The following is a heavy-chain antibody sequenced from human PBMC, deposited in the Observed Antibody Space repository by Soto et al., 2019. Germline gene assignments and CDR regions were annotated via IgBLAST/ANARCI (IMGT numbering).Heavy chain of an antibody. CDR1: GYSFTGYY. V-gene: IGHV1-2*02. J-gene: IGHJ4*02. CDR2: INPDSGAT. CDR3: ARGDYGTGGYPFPYFDY. Sequence: HEHLVQSGAEVKRPGASLKVSCKASGYSFTGYYIHWVRQAPGQGLEWMGWINPDSGATNYAQNFPGRVNLTSDTAISTGSMDLTSLTSDDTAVYYCARGDYGTGGYPFPYFDYWGQGTLVIVSS. D-gene: IGHD2-8*02.